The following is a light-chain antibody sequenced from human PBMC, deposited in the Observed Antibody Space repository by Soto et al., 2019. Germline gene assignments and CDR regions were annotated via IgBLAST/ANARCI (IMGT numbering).Light chain of an antibody. CDR2: LGS. J-gene: IGKJ4*01. CDR3: MQALQTPLT. V-gene: IGKV2-28*01. CDR1: QSLLSGNGYTY. Sequence: DIVMIQSPVSLPVTPGEPASISCRSSQSLLSGNGYTYLDWYLQKPGQSPQLLIYLGSNRASGVPDRFSGSGSGTDFTLKISRVEAEDVGVYYCMQALQTPLTFGGGTKVEIK.